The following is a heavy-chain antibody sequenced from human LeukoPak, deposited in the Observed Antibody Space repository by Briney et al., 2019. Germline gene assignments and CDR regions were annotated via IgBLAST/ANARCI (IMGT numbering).Heavy chain of an antibody. CDR3: AGRRVLDASFDY. J-gene: IGHJ4*02. D-gene: IGHD3-16*01. V-gene: IGHV3-66*02. CDR1: GFTVSGNY. Sequence: GGSLRLSCAASGFTVSGNYMSWVRQAPGKGLEWVSVIYSSDNTYYIDSLKGRFTISRDNSKNTLYLQMNSLRAEDTAVYYCAGRRVLDASFDYWGQGNLVTVSS. CDR2: IYSSDNT.